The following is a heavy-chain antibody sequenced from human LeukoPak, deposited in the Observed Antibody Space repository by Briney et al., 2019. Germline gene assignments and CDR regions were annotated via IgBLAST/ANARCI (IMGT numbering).Heavy chain of an antibody. D-gene: IGHD3-22*01. Sequence: GGSLRLSCAASGFTSSSYSMNWVRQAPGKGLEWVSYISSSSSTIYYADSVKGRFTISRDNAKNSLYLQMNSLRAEDTAVYYCAREGTYYYDSSGRFFDYWGQGTLVTVSS. J-gene: IGHJ4*02. CDR1: GFTSSSYS. V-gene: IGHV3-48*04. CDR2: ISSSSSTI. CDR3: AREGTYYYDSSGRFFDY.